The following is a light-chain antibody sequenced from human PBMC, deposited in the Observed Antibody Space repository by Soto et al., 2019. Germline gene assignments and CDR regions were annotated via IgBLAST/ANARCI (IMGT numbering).Light chain of an antibody. V-gene: IGLV1-51*01. Sequence: QSVLTQPPSVSAAPGQKVTISCSGSSSNIGNNFVSWFQQLPGTAPKLLIYDNNKRPSGIADRFSGSKSGTSATLGITGLQTGDEADYYYGTWDTSLSNYVFGTGTKLTVL. CDR3: GTWDTSLSNYV. CDR2: DNN. J-gene: IGLJ1*01. CDR1: SSNIGNNF.